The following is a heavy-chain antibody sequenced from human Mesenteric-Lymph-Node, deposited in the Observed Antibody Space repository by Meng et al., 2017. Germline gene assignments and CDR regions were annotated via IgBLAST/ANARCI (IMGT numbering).Heavy chain of an antibody. CDR1: EDSVSSNRVA. D-gene: IGHD1-26*01. Sequence: HLHQSAPGLVNPPKTLSHTWVISEDSVSSNRVAWAWIRQSPSRGLDWRGRTYYSSKWYNDYAMFVKSRITISQDTSKNQLSLQLNSVTPEDTAVYYCARHNGGTYRFDCWGQGTLVTVSS. V-gene: IGHV6-1*01. CDR3: ARHNGGTYRFDC. CDR2: TYYSSKWYN. J-gene: IGHJ4*02.